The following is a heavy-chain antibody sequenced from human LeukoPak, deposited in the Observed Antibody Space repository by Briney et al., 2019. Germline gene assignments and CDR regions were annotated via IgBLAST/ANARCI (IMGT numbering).Heavy chain of an antibody. V-gene: IGHV1-69*13. CDR2: IIPIFGTA. D-gene: IGHD3-10*01. J-gene: IGHJ3*02. CDR3: ARDRDGSGSYYDAFDI. CDR1: GYTFSSYY. Sequence: SVKVSCKASGYTFSSYYLHWVRQAPGQGLEWRGGIIPIFGTANYAQKFQRRVTITADESTSTAYMELSSLRSEDTAVYYCARDRDGSGSYYDAFDIWGQGTMVTVSS.